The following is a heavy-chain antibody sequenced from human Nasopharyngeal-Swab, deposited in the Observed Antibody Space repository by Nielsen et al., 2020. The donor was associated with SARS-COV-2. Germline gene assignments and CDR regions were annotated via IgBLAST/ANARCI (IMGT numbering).Heavy chain of an antibody. V-gene: IGHV4-34*01. Sequence: SETLSLTCAVYGGSFSGYYWSWIRQPPGKGLEWIGEINHSGSTNYNPSLKSRVTISVDTSKNQFSLKLSSVTAADTAVYYCARQHSGWYGDYYFDYWGQGTLVTVSS. CDR2: INHSGST. CDR3: ARQHSGWYGDYYFDY. J-gene: IGHJ4*02. CDR1: GGSFSGYY. D-gene: IGHD6-19*01.